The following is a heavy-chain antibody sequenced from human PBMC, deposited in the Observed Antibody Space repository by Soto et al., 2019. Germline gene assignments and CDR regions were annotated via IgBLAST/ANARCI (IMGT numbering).Heavy chain of an antibody. CDR2: VSPENSNA. Sequence: QVQVVQSRAEVKKPGASVKVSCKTSGYTFTDYDINWVRQAPGQGLEYMGWVSPENSNAGYAQQFRGRVSMTTNTNISTAYLELTDLRYEDTAVYYCEVTTGYWGQGTMVTVSS. D-gene: IGHD2-21*02. V-gene: IGHV1-8*01. CDR3: EVTTGY. J-gene: IGHJ4*02. CDR1: GYTFTDYD.